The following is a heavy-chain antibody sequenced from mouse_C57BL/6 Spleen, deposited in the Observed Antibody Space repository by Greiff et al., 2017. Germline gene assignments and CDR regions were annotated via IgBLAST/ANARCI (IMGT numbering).Heavy chain of an antibody. D-gene: IGHD1-1*01. Sequence: QVQLQQPGAELVMPGASVKLSCKASGYTFTSYWMHWVKQRPGQGLEWIGEIDPSDSYTNYNQKFKGKSTLTVDKSSSTAYMQLSSLTSEASAVYYCARAYYYGSWSMDYWGQGTSVTVSS. J-gene: IGHJ4*01. V-gene: IGHV1-69*01. CDR3: ARAYYYGSWSMDY. CDR1: GYTFTSYW. CDR2: IDPSDSYT.